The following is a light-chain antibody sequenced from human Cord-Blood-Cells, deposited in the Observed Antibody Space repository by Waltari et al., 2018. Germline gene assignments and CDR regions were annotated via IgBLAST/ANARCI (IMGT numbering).Light chain of an antibody. Sequence: QSALTQPASVSGSPGQSITISCTGTSSDVGGYNYVSWYQQHPGKAHKLMIYDVSNRPSGVSKRFSCSKAGNTASLTISGLQAEDEADYYCSSYTSSSTWVFGGGTKLTVL. CDR1: SSDVGGYNY. CDR3: SSYTSSSTWV. V-gene: IGLV2-14*03. J-gene: IGLJ3*02. CDR2: DVS.